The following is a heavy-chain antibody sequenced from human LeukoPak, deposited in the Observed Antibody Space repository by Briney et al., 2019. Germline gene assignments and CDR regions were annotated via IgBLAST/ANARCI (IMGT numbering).Heavy chain of an antibody. J-gene: IGHJ6*03. D-gene: IGHD3-16*01. Sequence: SETLSLTCTVSGGSISSSSYYWGWIRQPPGKGLEWIGSIYYSGSTYYNPSLKSRVTISVDTSKNQFSLKLSSVTAADTAVYYCARVTPHYYYYYMDVWGKGTTVTVSS. V-gene: IGHV4-39*01. CDR1: GGSISSSSYY. CDR3: ARVTPHYYYYYMDV. CDR2: IYYSGST.